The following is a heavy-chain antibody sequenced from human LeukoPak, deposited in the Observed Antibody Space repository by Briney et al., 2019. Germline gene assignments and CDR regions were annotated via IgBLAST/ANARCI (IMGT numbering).Heavy chain of an antibody. CDR1: GYTFTGYY. Sequence: ASVKVSCKASGYTFTGYYMHWVRQAPGQGLEPMGWINPNSGSTNYAQKFQGRVTMTRDTSISTAYMELSRLISDDTAVYYCAIVPSYDSSGYTPYWYFDLWGRGTLVTVSS. J-gene: IGHJ2*01. D-gene: IGHD3-22*01. CDR3: AIVPSYDSSGYTPYWYFDL. CDR2: INPNSGST. V-gene: IGHV1-2*02.